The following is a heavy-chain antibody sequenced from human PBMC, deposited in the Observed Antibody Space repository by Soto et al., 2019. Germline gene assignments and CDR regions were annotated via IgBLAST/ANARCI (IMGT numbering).Heavy chain of an antibody. CDR1: GFAFDSFA. Sequence: PGGSLRLSCAASGFAFDSFAFYWVRQAPGKGLECVAGISIDFGAYYIDSVKGRFTIYRDNSKSTLYLQMNGLRPEHTPMYYCAKRADPCSLIWAPFDSWGQGMLVPVSS. CDR3: AKRADPCSLIWAPFDS. V-gene: IGHV3-23*01. CDR2: ISIDFGA. J-gene: IGHJ4*02. D-gene: IGHD2-15*01.